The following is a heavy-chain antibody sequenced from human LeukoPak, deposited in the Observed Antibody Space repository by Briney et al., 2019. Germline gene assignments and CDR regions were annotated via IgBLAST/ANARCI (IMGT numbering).Heavy chain of an antibody. CDR3: ARGGIVGSRTNWFDP. D-gene: IGHD1-26*01. V-gene: IGHV4-59*01. CDR2: IYYIGST. Sequence: SETLSLTCTVSGGSISSYYWSWIRQPPGEGLECIGYIYYIGSTNYNPSLKSRVTISLDTSKSQFSLKLTSVTPADTAVYYCARGGIVGSRTNWFDPWGQGILVTVSS. CDR1: GGSISSYY. J-gene: IGHJ5*02.